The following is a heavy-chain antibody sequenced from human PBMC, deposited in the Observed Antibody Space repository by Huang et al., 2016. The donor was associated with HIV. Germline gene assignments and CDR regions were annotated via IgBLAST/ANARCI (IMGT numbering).Heavy chain of an antibody. Sequence: QVQLQQWGAELLKPSETLSLTCAVSGGSFSGHYWTWIRQPPGRGLEWIGEIRDSGSTTYKPSRKMRVTISGDTSQSQFSLKLNSVTAADTAIYYCARMFKYDSGGYWGNDAFDIWGQGTMVTVSS. D-gene: IGHD3-22*01. CDR3: ARMFKYDSGGYWGNDAFDI. V-gene: IGHV4-34*02. CDR1: GGSFSGHY. CDR2: IRDSGST. J-gene: IGHJ3*02.